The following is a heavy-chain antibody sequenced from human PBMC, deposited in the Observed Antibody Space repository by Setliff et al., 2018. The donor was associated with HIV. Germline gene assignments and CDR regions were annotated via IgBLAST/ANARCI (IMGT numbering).Heavy chain of an antibody. V-gene: IGHV4-4*02. CDR2: IYHNGNT. CDR1: GDSIKGPWW. J-gene: IGHJ4*02. D-gene: IGHD4-17*01. Sequence: PSETLSLTCTVSGDSIKGPWWWSWIRQSPGKGLEWIGEIYHNGNTNYSPSLKNRVTMSVDNSKNQFSLMVRSVTAADTAVYYCARDWRAYGVLGSWGQGILVTVSS. CDR3: ARDWRAYGVLGS.